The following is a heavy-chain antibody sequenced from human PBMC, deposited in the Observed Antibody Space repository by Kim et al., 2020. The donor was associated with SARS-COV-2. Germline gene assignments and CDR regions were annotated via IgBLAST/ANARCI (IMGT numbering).Heavy chain of an antibody. CDR1: GGTFSSYA. CDR2: IIPIFGTA. J-gene: IGHJ3*02. CDR3: ARYSSSWADAFDI. D-gene: IGHD6-13*01. V-gene: IGHV1-69*13. Sequence: SVKVSCKASGGTFSSYAISWVRQAPGQGLEWMGGIIPIFGTANYAQKFQGRVTITADESTSTAYMELSSLRSEDTAVYYCARYSSSWADAFDIWGQGTMVTVSS.